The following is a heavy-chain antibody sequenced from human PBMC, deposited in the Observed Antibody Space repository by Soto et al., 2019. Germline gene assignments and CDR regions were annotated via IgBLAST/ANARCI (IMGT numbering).Heavy chain of an antibody. J-gene: IGHJ6*02. Sequence: QVQLVESGGGVVQPGGSLRLSCTTSGFTFDTYGMHWVRQAPGKGLEWVAIIWYDGSNKYYADSVKGRFTISRDNSKNTLYLQMNSLRAEHTAVYYCARADCTGAYCYSWPFNYGVDVWGQGTTVTVSS. CDR2: IWYDGSNK. D-gene: IGHD2-15*01. CDR3: ARADCTGAYCYSWPFNYGVDV. V-gene: IGHV3-33*01. CDR1: GFTFDTYG.